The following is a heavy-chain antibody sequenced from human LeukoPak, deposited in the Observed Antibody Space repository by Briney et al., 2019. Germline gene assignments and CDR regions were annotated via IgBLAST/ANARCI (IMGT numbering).Heavy chain of an antibody. CDR3: AREKLRWGAFDI. Sequence: SETLSLTCTLSGGSISIGDYKWSWIRQSPGKGLEWIGFIYSNGSAYSNPSLKSRLTISVDTSRNQFSLKLTSVTAADTAVYYCAREKLRWGAFDIWGQGTMVTVSS. V-gene: IGHV4-30-4*01. D-gene: IGHD3-16*01. J-gene: IGHJ3*02. CDR1: GGSISIGDYK. CDR2: IYSNGSA.